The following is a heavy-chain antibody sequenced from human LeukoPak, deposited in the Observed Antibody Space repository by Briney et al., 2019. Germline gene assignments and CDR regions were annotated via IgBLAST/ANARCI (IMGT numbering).Heavy chain of an antibody. CDR2: IYSGGST. CDR3: TRDRDYSDYVDFYYYYYGMDV. Sequence: GGSLRLSCAASGFTVSSNYMSWVRQAPGKGLEWVSVIYSGGSTYYADSVKGRFTISRDNSKNTLYLQMNSLRAEDTAVYYCTRDRDYSDYVDFYYYYYGMDVWGQGTTVTVSS. J-gene: IGHJ6*02. V-gene: IGHV3-53*01. CDR1: GFTVSSNY. D-gene: IGHD4-11*01.